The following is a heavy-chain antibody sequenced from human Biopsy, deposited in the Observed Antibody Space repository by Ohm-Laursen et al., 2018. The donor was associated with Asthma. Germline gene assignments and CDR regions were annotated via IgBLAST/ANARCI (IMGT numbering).Heavy chain of an antibody. CDR2: ISYTGSA. D-gene: IGHD7-27*01. CDR3: ARHWDWGSFFDY. V-gene: IGHV4-39*01. Sequence: SETLSLTCIVSGDAMSTSGYYWGWIRQPPGKGLEWMGSISYTGSAYHNPSLKSRVAISVDTSKNHFSLKLSSVTAADTAVYYCARHWDWGSFFDYWGQGTPVTVSS. CDR1: GDAMSTSGYY. J-gene: IGHJ4*02.